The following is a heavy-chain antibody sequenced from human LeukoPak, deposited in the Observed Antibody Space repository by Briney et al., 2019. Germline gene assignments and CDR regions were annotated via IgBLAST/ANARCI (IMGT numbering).Heavy chain of an antibody. J-gene: IGHJ4*02. D-gene: IGHD6-13*01. Sequence: GGSLRLSCAASGFTFSSYSMNWVRQAPGKGLEWVSSISSSRSYIYYADSVKGRFTISRDNAKNSLYLQMNSLRAEDTAVYYCARDTFIAAAGSDYWGQGTLVTVSS. CDR2: ISSSRSYI. CDR3: ARDTFIAAAGSDY. V-gene: IGHV3-21*01. CDR1: GFTFSSYS.